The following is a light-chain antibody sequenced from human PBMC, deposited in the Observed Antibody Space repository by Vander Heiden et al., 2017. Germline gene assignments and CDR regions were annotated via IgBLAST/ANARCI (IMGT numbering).Light chain of an antibody. Sequence: TITCRASQGISSYLAWYQQKPGKAPKLLIYAASTLHSGVPSRFSGSGSGTDFTLTIGCLQSEDFATYYCQQDDSYLWTFGQGTKVEIK. J-gene: IGKJ1*01. V-gene: IGKV1-8*01. CDR3: QQDDSYLWT. CDR1: QGISSY. CDR2: AAS.